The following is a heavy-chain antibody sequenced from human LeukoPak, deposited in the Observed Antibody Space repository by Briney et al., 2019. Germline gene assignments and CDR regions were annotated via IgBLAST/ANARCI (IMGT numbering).Heavy chain of an antibody. CDR3: ARPIAVAEVDP. Sequence: PGGSLRLSCAASGFTFSSYAMHWVRQAPGKGLEWVSYISSSGSTIYYADSVKGRFTISRDNAKNSLYLQMNSLRAEDTAVYYCARPIAVAEVDPWGQGTLVTVSS. CDR2: ISSSGSTI. CDR1: GFTFSSYA. J-gene: IGHJ5*02. D-gene: IGHD6-19*01. V-gene: IGHV3-48*04.